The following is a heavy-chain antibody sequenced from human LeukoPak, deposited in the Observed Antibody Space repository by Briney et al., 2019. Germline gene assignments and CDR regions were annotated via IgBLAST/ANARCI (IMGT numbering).Heavy chain of an antibody. V-gene: IGHV4-38-2*02. Sequence: SETLSLTCTVSGYSISSGYYWGWIRQPPGKGLEWIGSIYHSGSTYYNPSLKSRVTISVDTSKNQFSLKLSSVTAADTAVYYCARSIAVAVGSWFDPWGQGTLVTVSS. CDR2: IYHSGST. CDR3: ARSIAVAVGSWFDP. CDR1: GYSISSGYY. J-gene: IGHJ5*02. D-gene: IGHD6-19*01.